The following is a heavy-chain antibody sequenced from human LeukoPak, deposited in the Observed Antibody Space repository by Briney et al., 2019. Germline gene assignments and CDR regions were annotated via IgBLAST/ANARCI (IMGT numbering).Heavy chain of an antibody. J-gene: IGHJ4*02. D-gene: IGHD2-2*01. CDR1: GFTFSSYS. CDR3: AKVGSHIIPAAPFDY. CDR2: VRYDGSNK. V-gene: IGHV3-30*02. Sequence: GGSLRLSCAASGFTFSSYSMSWVRQAPGKGLEWVAFVRYDGSNKYYADSVKGRFTISRDNSKNTLYLQMNSLRAEDTAVYYCAKVGSHIIPAAPFDYWGQGTLVTVSS.